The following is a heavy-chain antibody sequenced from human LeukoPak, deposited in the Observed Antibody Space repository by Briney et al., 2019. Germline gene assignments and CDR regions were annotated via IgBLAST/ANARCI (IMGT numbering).Heavy chain of an antibody. CDR2: IYHSGST. CDR1: GYSISSGYY. J-gene: IGHJ6*03. CDR3: ARADYSSTWSHDYYYMDV. Sequence: SETLSLTCTVSGYSISSGYYWGWIRQLPGKGLEWIGSIYHSGSTYYNPSLKSRVTISVDTSKNQFSLKLSSVTAADTAVYYCARADYSSTWSHDYYYMDVWGKGTTVTVSS. D-gene: IGHD6-13*01. V-gene: IGHV4-38-2*02.